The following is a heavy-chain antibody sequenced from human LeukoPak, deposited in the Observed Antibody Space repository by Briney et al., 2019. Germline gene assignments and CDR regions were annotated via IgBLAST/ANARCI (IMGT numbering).Heavy chain of an antibody. D-gene: IGHD6-19*01. V-gene: IGHV4-59*01. Sequence: PSETLYLTCTVSGGSISSYYWSWIRQPPGKGLEWIGYIYYSTSTNYNPSLRSRVTISVDTSKNQFSLKLSSVTAADTAVYYCARDHSSGWWYFDLWGRGTLVTVSS. CDR2: IYYSTST. CDR1: GGSISSYY. J-gene: IGHJ2*01. CDR3: ARDHSSGWWYFDL.